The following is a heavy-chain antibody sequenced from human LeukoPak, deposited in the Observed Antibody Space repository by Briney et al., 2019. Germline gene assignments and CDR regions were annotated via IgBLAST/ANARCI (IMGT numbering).Heavy chain of an antibody. D-gene: IGHD6-6*01. J-gene: IGHJ4*02. CDR3: ARIRPSYYFDY. V-gene: IGHV3-7*04. CDR2: IKEDGSEK. Sequence: GGSLRLSCVVSGFTFRNYWMSWVRQAPGKGLEWVANIKEDGSEKYYVDSVKGRFTISRDNAKNSLSLQMNSLGVEDTAVYYCARIRPSYYFDYWGQGTLVTVSS. CDR1: GFTFRNYW.